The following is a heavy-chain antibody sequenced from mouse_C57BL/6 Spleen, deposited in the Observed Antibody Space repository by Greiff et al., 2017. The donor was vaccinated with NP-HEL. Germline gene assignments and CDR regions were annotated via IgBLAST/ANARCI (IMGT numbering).Heavy chain of an antibody. Sequence: EVQGVESGGGLVKPGGSLKLSCAASGFTFSDYGMHWVRQAPEKGLEWVAYISSGSSTIYYADTVKGRFTISRDNAKNTLFLQMTSLRSEDTAMYYCARTYDGYFDYYAMDYWGQGTSVTVSS. CDR2: ISSGSSTI. CDR3: ARTYDGYFDYYAMDY. V-gene: IGHV5-17*01. CDR1: GFTFSDYG. J-gene: IGHJ4*01. D-gene: IGHD2-3*01.